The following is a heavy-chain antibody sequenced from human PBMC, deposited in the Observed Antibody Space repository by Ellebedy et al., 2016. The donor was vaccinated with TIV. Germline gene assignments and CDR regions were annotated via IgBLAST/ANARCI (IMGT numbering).Heavy chain of an antibody. V-gene: IGHV1-18*04. Sequence: AASVKVSCKASGYIFKKYGISWARQAPGQGLEWMGWVSPQNGHTNFAQKFQGRVLMTTDTSTNTAYMDLRSLRSDDTAIYYCARAVIEQWLVFDYWGQGTLVTVSS. D-gene: IGHD6-19*01. J-gene: IGHJ4*02. CDR1: GYIFKKYG. CDR2: VSPQNGHT. CDR3: ARAVIEQWLVFDY.